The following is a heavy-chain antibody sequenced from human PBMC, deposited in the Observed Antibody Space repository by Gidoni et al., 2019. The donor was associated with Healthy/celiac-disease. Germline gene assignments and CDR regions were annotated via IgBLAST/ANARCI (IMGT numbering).Heavy chain of an antibody. V-gene: IGHV1-18*01. Sequence: QVQLVQSGAEVKKPGASVKVSCNASGYTFTSYGISWVRQDPGQGLEWMGWISADNGNTNYEQKLQGRVTMTTETSTSKAYMELRSLRSDDTAVYYCARAARTDSGWFDPWGQGTLVTVSS. D-gene: IGHD6-19*01. CDR2: ISADNGNT. J-gene: IGHJ5*02. CDR1: GYTFTSYG. CDR3: ARAARTDSGWFDP.